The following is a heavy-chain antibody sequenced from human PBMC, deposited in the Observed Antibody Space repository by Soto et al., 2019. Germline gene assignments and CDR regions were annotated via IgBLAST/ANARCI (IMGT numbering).Heavy chain of an antibody. CDR2: VYRTGGT. Sequence: QVQLQESGPGMVKPSGTLSLTCAVSGGSISTSNWWSWVRQPPGKGLEWIGEVYRTGGTTYNPSPESRLTISVDKSKHQFSLKLTSVTAADTAVYYCARARATIAAAAIFDCWGQGTLVTVSS. D-gene: IGHD6-13*01. V-gene: IGHV4-4*02. CDR1: GGSISTSNW. J-gene: IGHJ4*02. CDR3: ARARATIAAAAIFDC.